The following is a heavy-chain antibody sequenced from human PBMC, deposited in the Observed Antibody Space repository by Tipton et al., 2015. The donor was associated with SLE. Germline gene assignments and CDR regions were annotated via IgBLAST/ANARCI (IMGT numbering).Heavy chain of an antibody. Sequence: TLSLTCNVSGGSISSGGYYWSWIRQHPGKGLEWIGYTYYSGSPYYNPSLKSRVTISLDMSKNQFSLRLSSVTAADTAVYYCATFHSSSYYFDYWGQGTLVTVSS. CDR3: ATFHSSSYYFDY. J-gene: IGHJ4*02. CDR1: GGSISSGGYY. D-gene: IGHD6-6*01. CDR2: TYYSGSP. V-gene: IGHV4-31*03.